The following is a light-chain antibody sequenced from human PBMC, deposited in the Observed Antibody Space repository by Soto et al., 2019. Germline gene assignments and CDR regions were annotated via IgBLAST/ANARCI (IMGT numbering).Light chain of an antibody. CDR2: NTS. J-gene: IGKJ4*01. CDR3: QQYGSSLLT. V-gene: IGKV3-20*01. Sequence: IVLTQSPGTLSLSPGERATLSCRASQSVSSSYLAWYQQKPGQAPRLLIYNTSSRATGIPDRFSGSGSGTDFTLTISRLELEDFAVYYCQQYGSSLLTFGGGTKVDIK. CDR1: QSVSSSY.